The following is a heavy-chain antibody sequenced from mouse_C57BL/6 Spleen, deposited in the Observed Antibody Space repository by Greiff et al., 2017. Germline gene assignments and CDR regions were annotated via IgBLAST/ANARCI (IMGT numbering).Heavy chain of an antibody. CDR1: GYTFTDYN. CDR3: ARSGDYGGGYFDV. J-gene: IGHJ1*03. D-gene: IGHD2-4*01. Sequence: EVQLQESGPELVKPGASVKMSCKASGYTFTDYNMHWVKQSHGKSLEWIGYINPKNGGTRYNQKFKGKATLTVNKSSSTAYMELRSLTSEDSAVYYWARSGDYGGGYFDVWGTGTTVTVSS. V-gene: IGHV1-22*01. CDR2: INPKNGGT.